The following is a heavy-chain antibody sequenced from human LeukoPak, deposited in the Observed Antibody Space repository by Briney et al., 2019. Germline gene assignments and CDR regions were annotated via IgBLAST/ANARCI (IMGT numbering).Heavy chain of an antibody. CDR1: GGSISSYY. D-gene: IGHD3-16*02. CDR2: IYYSGST. J-gene: IGHJ6*04. CDR3: ARNLNDYVWGSYRWTYGMDV. Sequence: SETLSLTCTVSGGSISSYYWSWIRQPPGKGLEWIGYIYYSGSTNYNPSLKSRVTISVDTSKNQFSLKLSSVTAADTAVYYYARNLNDYVWGSYRWTYGMDVWGKGTTVTVSS. V-gene: IGHV4-59*01.